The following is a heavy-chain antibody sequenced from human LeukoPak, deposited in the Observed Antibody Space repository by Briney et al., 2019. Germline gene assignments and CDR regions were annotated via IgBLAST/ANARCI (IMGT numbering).Heavy chain of an antibody. Sequence: PVASVKVSCKASGGTFSSYAISRVRQAPGQGLEWMGGIIPIFGTANYAQKFQGRVTITADESTSTAYMELSSLRSEDTAVYYCARDIYGSGSTVWFDPWGQGTLVTVSS. CDR3: ARDIYGSGSTVWFDP. J-gene: IGHJ5*02. CDR2: IIPIFGTA. D-gene: IGHD3-10*01. CDR1: GGTFSSYA. V-gene: IGHV1-69*13.